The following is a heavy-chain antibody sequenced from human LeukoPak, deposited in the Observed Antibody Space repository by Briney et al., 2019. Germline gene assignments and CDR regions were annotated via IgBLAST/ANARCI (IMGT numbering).Heavy chain of an antibody. CDR3: AKDLQDSGSGWYGNDY. V-gene: IGHV3-23*01. J-gene: IGHJ4*02. D-gene: IGHD6-19*01. Sequence: PGGSLRLSCAASGFTFSSYAMSWVRQAPGKGLEWVSAISGSGGSTYYADSVKGRFTISRDNSKNTLYLQMNSLRAEDTAVYYCAKDLQDSGSGWYGNDYWGQGTLVTVPS. CDR1: GFTFSSYA. CDR2: ISGSGGST.